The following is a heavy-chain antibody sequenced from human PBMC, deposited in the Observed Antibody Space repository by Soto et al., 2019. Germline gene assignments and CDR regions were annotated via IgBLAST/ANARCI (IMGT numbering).Heavy chain of an antibody. Sequence: GGSLRLSCAASGFTFFSSYWIDWVRQAPGKGLVWVSRINSDGSSTSYADSVKGRFTISRDNAKNTLYLQMNSLRADDTAVYYCGRESYYYATSSALDVWGQGTTVTVSS. CDR2: INSDGSST. J-gene: IGHJ6*02. CDR1: GFTFFSSYW. D-gene: IGHD3-10*01. CDR3: GRESYYYATSSALDV. V-gene: IGHV3-74*01.